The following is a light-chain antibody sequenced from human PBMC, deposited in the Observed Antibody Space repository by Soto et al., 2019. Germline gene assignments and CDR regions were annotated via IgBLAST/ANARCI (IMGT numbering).Light chain of an antibody. V-gene: IGLV2-14*01. J-gene: IGLJ1*01. CDR2: DVS. CDR3: SSYTSSSTYV. CDR1: SSDVGGYNY. Sequence: QSVLTQPASVSGSPGQSIAISCTGTSSDVGGYNYVSWYQQHPGKANKLMVYDVSNRPSGVSNRFSGSKSGNTAPLTISGLQAEDEADYYCSSYTSSSTYVFGTGTKVTVL.